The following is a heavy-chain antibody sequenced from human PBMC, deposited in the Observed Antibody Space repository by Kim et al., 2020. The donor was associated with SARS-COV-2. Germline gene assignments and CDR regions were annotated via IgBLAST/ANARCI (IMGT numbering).Heavy chain of an antibody. J-gene: IGHJ6*04. Sequence: ASVKVSCKASGYTFASYTMNWVRQAPGHGLACLFSLPTTPLPPTSAQGLTGRFVFSLDTSVSTAYLQISSLTSEDTAVYYCARGGNWNSYYYAMDVWGKGTTLTVSS. CDR2: LPTTPLPP. V-gene: IGHV7-4-1*02. CDR1: GYTFASYT. CDR3: ARGGNWNSYYYAMDV. D-gene: IGHD1-20*01.